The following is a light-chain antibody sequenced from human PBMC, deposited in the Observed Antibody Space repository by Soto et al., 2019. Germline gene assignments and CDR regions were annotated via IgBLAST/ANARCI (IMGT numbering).Light chain of an antibody. V-gene: IGLV1-47*01. CDR1: SSNIGSNY. Sequence: QSVLTQPHSASGAPGQRVTISCSGSSSNIGSNYVYWYQQLPGTAPKLLIYRNNQRRSGVPDRFSGSKSGTSVSLAISGLRSEDEGNYYCAAWDDSLSGVLVGGGTKLTVL. CDR2: RNN. CDR3: AAWDDSLSGVL. J-gene: IGLJ2*01.